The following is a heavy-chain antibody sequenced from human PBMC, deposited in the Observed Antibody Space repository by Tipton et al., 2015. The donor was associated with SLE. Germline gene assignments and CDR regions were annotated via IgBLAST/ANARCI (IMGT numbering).Heavy chain of an antibody. V-gene: IGHV4-34*01. J-gene: IGHJ4*02. Sequence: LRLSCAVSRGSFSGYAWNWIRQAPGKGPEWIGEISHSGSANYNASLKSRVTMSLDKSNNQFSLKLSSVTAADTAVYYCARLEGDGYKWYFDYWGQGTLVTVST. CDR1: RGSFSGYA. D-gene: IGHD5-24*01. CDR3: ARLEGDGYKWYFDY. CDR2: ISHSGSA.